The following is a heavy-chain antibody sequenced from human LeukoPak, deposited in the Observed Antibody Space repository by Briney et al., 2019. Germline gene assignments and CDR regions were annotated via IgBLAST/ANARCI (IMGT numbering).Heavy chain of an antibody. CDR1: GGSISSSSYY. J-gene: IGHJ4*02. CDR3: ARSSGWSPY. V-gene: IGHV4-39*07. Sequence: SETLSLTCTVSGGSISSSSYYWGWIRQPPGKGLEWIGSIYYSGSTYYNPSLKSRVTISVDTSKNQFSLKLSSVTAADTAVYYCARSSGWSPYWGQGTLVTVSS. D-gene: IGHD6-19*01. CDR2: IYYSGST.